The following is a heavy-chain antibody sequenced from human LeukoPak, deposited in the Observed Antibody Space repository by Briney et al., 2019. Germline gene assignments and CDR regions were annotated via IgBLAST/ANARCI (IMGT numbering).Heavy chain of an antibody. V-gene: IGHV1-2*02. Sequence: ASVKGSCKASGYTFTGYYMHWVRQAPGQGLEWMGWINPNSGGTNYAQKFQGRVTMTRDTSISTAYMELSRLRSDDTAVYYCARDLGSTSCYNCYYYYMDVWGKGTTVTVSS. CDR2: INPNSGGT. CDR3: ARDLGSTSCYNCYYYYMDV. J-gene: IGHJ6*03. D-gene: IGHD2-2*02. CDR1: GYTFTGYY.